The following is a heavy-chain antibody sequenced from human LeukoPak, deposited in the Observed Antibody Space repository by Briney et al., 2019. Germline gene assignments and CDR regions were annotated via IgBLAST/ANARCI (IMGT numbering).Heavy chain of an antibody. CDR1: GYTFTGYY. V-gene: IGHV1-2*02. CDR2: INSNSGDT. J-gene: IGHJ4*02. Sequence: GASVKVSCKASGYTFTGYYIHWVRQAPGQGLEWMGWINSNSGDTKYAQRFQGRVTMTRDTSNPTAYMELSRLRSDDTAVYYCARCYDTSGYFSYWGQGTLVTVSS. D-gene: IGHD3-22*01. CDR3: ARCYDTSGYFSY.